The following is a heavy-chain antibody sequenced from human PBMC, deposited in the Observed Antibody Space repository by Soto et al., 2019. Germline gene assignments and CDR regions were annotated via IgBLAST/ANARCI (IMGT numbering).Heavy chain of an antibody. J-gene: IGHJ5*01. CDR1: DGSMYSYC. CDR2: IYYSGST. D-gene: IGHD5-18*01. CDR3: GKMLTGTSGHSDFDS. Sequence: SDPLSPTNSVSDGSMYSYCSLLIRPPPGKGLEYIGYIYYSGSTNYNSSLKSRVTISLDTSKNQFSLKLSSLTAADTAVYFCGKMLTGTSGHSDFDSWGQGTLVTVSS. V-gene: IGHV4-59*08.